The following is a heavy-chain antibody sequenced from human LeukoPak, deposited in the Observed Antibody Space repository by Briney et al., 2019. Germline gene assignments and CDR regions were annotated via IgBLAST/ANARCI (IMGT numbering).Heavy chain of an antibody. J-gene: IGHJ4*02. CDR2: ISSSSSYI. CDR1: GFTFSSYS. Sequence: PGGSLRLSCAASGFTFSSYSMNWVRQAPGKGLEWVSSISSSSSYIYYADSVEGRFTISRDNAKNSLYLQMNSLRAEDTAVYYCARDPTYCSSTSCYYYFDYWGQGTLVTVSS. CDR3: ARDPTYCSSTSCYYYFDY. D-gene: IGHD2-2*01. V-gene: IGHV3-21*01.